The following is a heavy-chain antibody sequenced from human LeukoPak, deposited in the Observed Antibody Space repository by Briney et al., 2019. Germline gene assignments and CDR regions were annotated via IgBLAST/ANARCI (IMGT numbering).Heavy chain of an antibody. J-gene: IGHJ4*02. CDR2: IIPIFGTA. CDR1: GGTFSSYA. V-gene: IGHV1-69*06. D-gene: IGHD6-6*01. CDR3: ARGLSYSSSSNFDY. Sequence: ASVKVSCKASGGTFSSYAISWVRQAPGQGLEWMGGIIPIFGTANYAQKFQGRVTITADKSTSTAYMELSSLRSEDTAVYYCARGLSYSSSSNFDYWGQGTLVTVSS.